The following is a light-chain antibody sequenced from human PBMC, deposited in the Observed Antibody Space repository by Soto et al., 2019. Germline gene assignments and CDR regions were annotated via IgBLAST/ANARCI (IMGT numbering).Light chain of an antibody. Sequence: ETVLTQSPGTLSLSPGERAPPSCRARQGLSSRYLAWYQQKPGQAPRLLIYGASTRATGIPARFSGSGSGTEFTLTISSLQCDDFAVYYCQQYNNWPPLTFGGGTKVDIK. CDR3: QQYNNWPPLT. J-gene: IGKJ4*01. CDR1: QGLSSRY. CDR2: GAS. V-gene: IGKV3-15*01.